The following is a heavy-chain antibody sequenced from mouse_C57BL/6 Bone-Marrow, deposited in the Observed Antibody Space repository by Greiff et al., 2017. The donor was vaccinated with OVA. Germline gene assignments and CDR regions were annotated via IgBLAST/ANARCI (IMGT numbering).Heavy chain of an antibody. CDR2: INSDGGST. V-gene: IGHV5-2*01. Sequence: DVKLVESGGGLVQPGESLKLSCESNEYEFPSHDMSWVRKTPEKRLELVAAINSDGGSTYYPDTMERRFIISRDDTKKTLYLQMSRLRSEDTALYYGARHATAQATGWFGYWGQGTLVTVSA. J-gene: IGHJ3*01. CDR1: EYEFPSHD. D-gene: IGHD3-2*02. CDR3: ARHATAQATGWFGY.